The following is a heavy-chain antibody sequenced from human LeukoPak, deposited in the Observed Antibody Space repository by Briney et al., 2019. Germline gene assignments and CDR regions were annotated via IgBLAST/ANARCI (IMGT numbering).Heavy chain of an antibody. CDR2: VYYTGTT. CDR1: GGSISSYH. J-gene: IGHJ3*01. CDR3: ARAGGLPRDDAFDL. Sequence: SETLSLTCSISGGSISSYHWTWIRQPPGKGLERIGYVYYTGTTTYNPSLKSRLTMSVDTPKSQFSLRLTSVTAADTAVYYCARAGGLPRDDAFDLWGQGKLVTVSS. D-gene: IGHD3-10*01. V-gene: IGHV4-59*01.